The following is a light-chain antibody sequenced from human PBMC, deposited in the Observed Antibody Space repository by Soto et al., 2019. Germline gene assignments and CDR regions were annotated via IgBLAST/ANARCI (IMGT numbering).Light chain of an antibody. Sequence: EIVFTQSPGTLSFSPGERATLSCRASQTVINNQLAWYQQTPGQAPRLLIYAASSRATGIPDRFSGSGSGTDFTLTITRLEPEDSAVYYCQQYGSSGGITFGHGTRLEI. CDR3: QQYGSSGGIT. CDR2: AAS. V-gene: IGKV3-20*01. J-gene: IGKJ5*01. CDR1: QTVINNQ.